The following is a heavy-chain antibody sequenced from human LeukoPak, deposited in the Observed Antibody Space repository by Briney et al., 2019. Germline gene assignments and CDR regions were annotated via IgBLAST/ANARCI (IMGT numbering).Heavy chain of an antibody. D-gene: IGHD5-18*01. CDR1: GFTVSSFE. Sequence: GGSLRLSCEASGFTVSSFEINWVRQAPGKGLEWVAVISYDGSNKYYADSVKGRFTISRDNSKNTLYLQMNSLRAEDTAVYYCARDLTAMVTGAFDIWGQGTMVTVSS. J-gene: IGHJ3*02. CDR3: ARDLTAMVTGAFDI. V-gene: IGHV3-30*04. CDR2: ISYDGSNK.